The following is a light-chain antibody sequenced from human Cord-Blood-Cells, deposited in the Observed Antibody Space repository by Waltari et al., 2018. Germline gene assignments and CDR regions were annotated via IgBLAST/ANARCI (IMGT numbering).Light chain of an antibody. CDR1: SSDVGGYNL. Sequence: QSALTQPASVSGSPGQSITISCTGTSSDVGGYNLVSWYQQHPGKAPKLMIYEGSKRPSGVSNRFSGSKSCNTASLTISGLQAEDEADYYCCSYAGSSTVVFGGGTKLTVL. J-gene: IGLJ2*01. V-gene: IGLV2-23*01. CDR3: CSYAGSSTVV. CDR2: EGS.